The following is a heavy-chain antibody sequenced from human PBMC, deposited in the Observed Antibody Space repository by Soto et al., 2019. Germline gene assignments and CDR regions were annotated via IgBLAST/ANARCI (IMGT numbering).Heavy chain of an antibody. Sequence: PSETLSHTCTVSGGSIISYYWSWIRQPTGKGLEWIGYIYYSGSTNYNPSLKSRVTISVDTSKNQFSLKLSSVTAADTAVYYCAGTRGYCSGGSCPTVVDYWGQGTLVTVSS. D-gene: IGHD2-15*01. J-gene: IGHJ4*02. CDR2: IYYSGST. CDR1: GGSIISYY. CDR3: AGTRGYCSGGSCPTVVDY. V-gene: IGHV4-59*01.